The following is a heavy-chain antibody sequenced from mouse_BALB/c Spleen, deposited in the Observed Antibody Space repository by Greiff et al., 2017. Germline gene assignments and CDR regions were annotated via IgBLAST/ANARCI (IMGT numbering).Heavy chain of an antibody. J-gene: IGHJ4*01. V-gene: IGHV5-6-5*01. D-gene: IGHD4-1*01. CDR2: ISSGGST. CDR3: ARGWDYAMDY. CDR1: GFTFSSYA. Sequence: EVKVVESGGGLVKPGGSLKLSCAASGFTFSSYAMSWVRQTPEKRLEWVASISSGGSTYYPDSVKGRFTISRDNARNILYLQMSSLRSEDTAMYYCARGWDYAMDYWGQGTSVTVSS.